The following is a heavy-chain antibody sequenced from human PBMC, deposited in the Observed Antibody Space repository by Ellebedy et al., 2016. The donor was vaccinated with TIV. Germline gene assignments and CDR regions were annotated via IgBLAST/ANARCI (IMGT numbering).Heavy chain of an antibody. V-gene: IGHV1-2*02. J-gene: IGHJ6*02. CDR1: GYTFTDSY. Sequence: AASVKVSCKASGYTFTDSYVHWVRQTPGQGLEWMGYINPKRGCTNYAQKFQGRVTMTSDTSISTAYMDLGRLSSDDTAVYYCAASFVNGYYYGMDVWGQGTTVTVSS. CDR3: AASFVNGYYYGMDV. CDR2: INPKRGCT. D-gene: IGHD3-16*02.